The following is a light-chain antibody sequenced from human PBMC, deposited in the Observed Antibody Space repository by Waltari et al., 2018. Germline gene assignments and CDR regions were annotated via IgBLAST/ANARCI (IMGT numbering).Light chain of an antibody. CDR3: QQYNNWPPVT. J-gene: IGKJ3*01. V-gene: IGKV3-15*01. Sequence: EIVMTQSSATLSVSPGERATLSCRASQSVSSNLAWYQQKPGQAPRLLIYGASTRATGIPARFSGSGSGTEFTLTISSLQSEDFAVYYCQQYNNWPPVTFGPGTKVDIK. CDR2: GAS. CDR1: QSVSSN.